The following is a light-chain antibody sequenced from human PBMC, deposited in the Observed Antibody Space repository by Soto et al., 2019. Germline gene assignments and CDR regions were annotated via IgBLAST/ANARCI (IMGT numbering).Light chain of an antibody. CDR3: TSYAGGNNV. CDR1: SSDVGGYNY. V-gene: IGLV2-8*01. Sequence: QSALTQPPSASGSPGQSVTISCTGTSSDVGGYNYVSWYQQHPGKAPKLIIYEVNKRPSGVPDRFSVSKSGNTASLTVSGLQAEDESDYYCTSYAGGNNVFGTGTKLTVL. J-gene: IGLJ1*01. CDR2: EVN.